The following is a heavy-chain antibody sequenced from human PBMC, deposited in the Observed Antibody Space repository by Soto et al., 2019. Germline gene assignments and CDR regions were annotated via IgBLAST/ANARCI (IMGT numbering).Heavy chain of an antibody. Sequence: PSEALSLTCTVSGGSISSGGYYWSWIRQHPGKGLEWIGYIYYSGITYYNPSLKSRVTISVDTSKNQFSLKLSSVTAADTAVYYCARGWNDILTGYYFGYYGMDVWGQGTTVTVSS. CDR2: IYYSGIT. J-gene: IGHJ6*02. V-gene: IGHV4-31*03. CDR3: ARGWNDILTGYYFGYYGMDV. CDR1: GGSISSGGYY. D-gene: IGHD3-9*01.